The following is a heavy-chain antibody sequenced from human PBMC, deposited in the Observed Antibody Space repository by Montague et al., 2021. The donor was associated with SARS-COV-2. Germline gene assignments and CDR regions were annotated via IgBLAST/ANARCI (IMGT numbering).Heavy chain of an antibody. D-gene: IGHD3-10*01. CDR3: ARGMIRGVTTPFDY. J-gene: IGHJ4*02. CDR2: IYYSGTT. CDR1: SRSIISSGYY. Sequence: SETLSLTCSISSRSIISSGYYWGWIRQPPGKELEWIGNIYYSGTTYYNPSLHSRGTISVDTSKNHLSLRLSSVTAADTAAYFCARGMIRGVTTPFDYWGQGSQVTVSS. V-gene: IGHV4-39*02.